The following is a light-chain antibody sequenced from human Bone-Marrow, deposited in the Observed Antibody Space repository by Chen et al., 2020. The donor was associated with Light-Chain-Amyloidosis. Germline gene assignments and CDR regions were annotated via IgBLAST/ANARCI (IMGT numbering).Light chain of an antibody. Sequence: QTVVTQEPSFSVSPGGIVTLTCGLSSGSVSTNYSPAWYQQTPGQAPRPLIYGTTTPSSGVPERFSGSILGNKAALTITWAQADGESEYYCVLYVGSGIWVFGGGTKLTVL. V-gene: IGLV8-61*01. CDR2: GTT. CDR1: SGSVSTNYS. CDR3: VLYVGSGIWV. J-gene: IGLJ3*02.